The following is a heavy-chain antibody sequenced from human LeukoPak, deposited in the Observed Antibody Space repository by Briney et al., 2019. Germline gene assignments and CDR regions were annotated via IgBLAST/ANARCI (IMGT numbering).Heavy chain of an antibody. CDR3: ARGSYDILTGYQKYYYYYYIDV. Sequence: ASVKVSCKASGYTFTSYGISWVRQAPGQGLEWMGWISAYNGNTNYAQKLQGRVTMTTDTSTSTAYMELRSLRSDDTAVYYCARGSYDILTGYQKYYYYYYIDVWGKGTTVTISS. J-gene: IGHJ6*03. D-gene: IGHD3-9*01. CDR1: GYTFTSYG. CDR2: ISAYNGNT. V-gene: IGHV1-18*01.